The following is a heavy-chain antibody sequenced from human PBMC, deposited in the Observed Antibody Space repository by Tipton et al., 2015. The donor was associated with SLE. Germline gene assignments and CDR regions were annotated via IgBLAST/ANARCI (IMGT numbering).Heavy chain of an antibody. CDR1: GGSISSYY. CDR3: AKGTYSGKNGWFDP. J-gene: IGHJ5*02. CDR2: ISGSGGTT. V-gene: IGHV3-23*01. D-gene: IGHD1-26*01. Sequence: TLSLTCTVSGGSISSYYWSWIRQPPGKGLEWVSLISGSGGTTYYADSVKGRFTISRDNFKNTLELQMNSLRVEDTATYYCAKGTYSGKNGWFDPRGQGSLVTVSS.